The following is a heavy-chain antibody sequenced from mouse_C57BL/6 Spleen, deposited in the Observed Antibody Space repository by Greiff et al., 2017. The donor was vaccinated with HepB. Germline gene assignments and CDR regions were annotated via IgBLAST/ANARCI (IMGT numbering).Heavy chain of an antibody. CDR1: GYTFTSYG. Sequence: VKLVESGAELARPGASVKPSCKASGYTFTSYGISWVKQRTGQGLEWSGEIYPRSGNTYYNEKFKGKATLTEEKSSSTAYMELRSLTSEDSAVYFCATRQLWGQGTSVTVSS. J-gene: IGHJ4*01. V-gene: IGHV1-81*01. CDR2: IYPRSGNT. CDR3: ATRQL. D-gene: IGHD3-2*01.